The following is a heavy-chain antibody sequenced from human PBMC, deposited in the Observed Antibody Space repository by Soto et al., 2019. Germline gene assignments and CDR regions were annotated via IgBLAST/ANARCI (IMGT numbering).Heavy chain of an antibody. CDR1: GFTFSSYG. J-gene: IGHJ4*02. CDR2: IWYDGSKK. CDR3: ARAANGDFSHFDY. D-gene: IGHD4-17*01. Sequence: GGSLRLCCAASGFTFSSYGMHWVRQAPGKGLEWVAIIWYDGSKKYYGDSVKGRFTISRDNSKNTLYLQMNSLRAEDTAVYFCARAANGDFSHFDYWGQGMLVTVSS. V-gene: IGHV3-33*01.